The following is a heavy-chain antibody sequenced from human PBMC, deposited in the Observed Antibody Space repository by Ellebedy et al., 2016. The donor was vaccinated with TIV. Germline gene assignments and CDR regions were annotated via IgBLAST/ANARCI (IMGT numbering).Heavy chain of an antibody. Sequence: SVKVSXXASGGTFSSYAISWVRQAPGQGLEWMGGIIPIFGTANYAQKFQGRVTITADESTSTAYMELSSLRSEDTAVYYCARDGRRITIFGVVTSREPTRLDWFDPWGQGTLVTVSS. CDR1: GGTFSSYA. J-gene: IGHJ5*02. CDR2: IIPIFGTA. V-gene: IGHV1-69*13. CDR3: ARDGRRITIFGVVTSREPTRLDWFDP. D-gene: IGHD3-3*01.